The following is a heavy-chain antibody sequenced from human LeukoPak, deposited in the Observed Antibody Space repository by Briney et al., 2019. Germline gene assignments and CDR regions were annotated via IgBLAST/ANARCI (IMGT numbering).Heavy chain of an antibody. CDR1: GGSISSYY. CDR2: IYYSGST. D-gene: IGHD2-2*01. J-gene: IGHJ5*02. Sequence: SETLSLTCTVSGGSISSYYWSWIRQPPGKVLEWIGYIYYSGSTNYNPSLKSRVTISVDTSKNQFSLNLTSVTAADTAVYYCARRVLYCSSTSCHNWFDPWGQGTLVTVSS. V-gene: IGHV4-59*08. CDR3: ARRVLYCSSTSCHNWFDP.